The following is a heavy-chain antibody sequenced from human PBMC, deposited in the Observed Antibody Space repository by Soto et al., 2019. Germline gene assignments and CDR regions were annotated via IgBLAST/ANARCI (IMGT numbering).Heavy chain of an antibody. CDR3: ARGRGITIFDE. J-gene: IGHJ4*02. Sequence: QVQLVESGGGVVQPGRSLRLSCAASGFTFSSYAMHWVRQAPGKGLEWVAVISYDGSNKYYADSVKGRFTISRDNSKNTLYLQMNSLRAEDTAVYYCARGRGITIFDEWGQGTLVTVSS. CDR2: ISYDGSNK. V-gene: IGHV3-30-3*01. CDR1: GFTFSSYA. D-gene: IGHD3-3*01.